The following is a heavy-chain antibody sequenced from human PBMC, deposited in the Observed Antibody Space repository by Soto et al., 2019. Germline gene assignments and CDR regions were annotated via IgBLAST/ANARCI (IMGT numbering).Heavy chain of an antibody. CDR3: ARVRYCTNGVCFILGPGMGV. V-gene: IGHV3-21*01. J-gene: IGHJ6*02. D-gene: IGHD2-8*01. CDR2: ISSSSSYI. Sequence: GGSLRLSCAASGFTFSSYSMNWVRQAPGKGLEWVSSISSSSSYIYYADSVKGRFTISRDNAKNSLYLQMNSLRAEDTAVYYCARVRYCTNGVCFILGPGMGVWGQGTTVTVSS. CDR1: GFTFSSYS.